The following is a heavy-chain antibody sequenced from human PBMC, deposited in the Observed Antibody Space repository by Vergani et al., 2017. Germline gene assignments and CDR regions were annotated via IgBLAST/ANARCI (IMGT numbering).Heavy chain of an antibody. CDR2: IIPVFGTA. J-gene: IGHJ4*02. CDR1: GGTFSSYA. Sequence: QVQLVQSGAEVKKPGSSVKVSCKASGGTFSSYAISWVRQAPGQGLEWMGRIIPVFGTANYAQNFQGRVTITADESTSTAYMELSSLRSEDTAVDYWAREGRYCSGGSCPFVYWGQGTLVTVSS. CDR3: AREGRYCSGGSCPFVY. D-gene: IGHD2-15*01. V-gene: IGHV1-69*15.